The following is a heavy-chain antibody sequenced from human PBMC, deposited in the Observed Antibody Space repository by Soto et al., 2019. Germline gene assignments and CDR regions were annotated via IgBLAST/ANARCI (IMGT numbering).Heavy chain of an antibody. CDR1: GSSISSSSYY. CDR3: ARAFDTMVRGVPYYYYYGMDV. CDR2: IYYSGST. J-gene: IGHJ6*02. D-gene: IGHD3-10*01. V-gene: IGHV4-39*01. Sequence: SETLSLTCTVTGSSISSSSYYWGWSRQPPGKGLEWIGSIYYSGSTYYNPSLKSRITISVDTSKNQFSLKLSSVTAADTAVYYCARAFDTMVRGVPYYYYYGMDVWGQGTTVTVSS.